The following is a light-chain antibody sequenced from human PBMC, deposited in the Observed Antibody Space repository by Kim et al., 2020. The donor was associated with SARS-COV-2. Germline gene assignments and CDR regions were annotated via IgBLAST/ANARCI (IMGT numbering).Light chain of an antibody. CDR2: GAS. V-gene: IGKV3-20*01. CDR1: HSVSRDY. J-gene: IGKJ1*01. CDR3: QQYGSSPPGT. Sequence: PGHRATLSCRALHSVSRDYFASYQHTPGQAPWLLIDGASSRATGIPDRFSGSGSGTDFTLTISRLEPEDFAVYYCQQYGSSPPGTFGQGTKVDIK.